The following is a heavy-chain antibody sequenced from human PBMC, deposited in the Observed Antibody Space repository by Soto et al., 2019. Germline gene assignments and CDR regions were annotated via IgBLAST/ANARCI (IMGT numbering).Heavy chain of an antibody. J-gene: IGHJ3*02. D-gene: IGHD1-1*01. CDR1: GGSISSGGYY. Sequence: SETLSLTCTVSGGSISSGGYYWSWIRQHPGKGLEWIGYIYYSGSTYYNPSLKSRVTISVDTSKNQFSLKLSSVAAADTAVYHCARDPLEPRGAFDIWGQGTMVTVSS. V-gene: IGHV4-31*03. CDR3: ARDPLEPRGAFDI. CDR2: IYYSGST.